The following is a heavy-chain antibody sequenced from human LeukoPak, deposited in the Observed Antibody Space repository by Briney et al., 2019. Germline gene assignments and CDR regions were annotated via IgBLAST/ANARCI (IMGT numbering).Heavy chain of an antibody. V-gene: IGHV3-23*01. CDR1: GFTFSSYA. Sequence: PGGSLRLSCAASGFTFSSYAMSWVRQAPGKGLEWVSAISGSGGSTYYADSVKGRFTISRDNSKNTLYLRMNSLRAEDTAVYYCANRDLYCSSTSCYAGGAFDIWGQGTMVTVSS. CDR2: ISGSGGST. CDR3: ANRDLYCSSTSCYAGGAFDI. D-gene: IGHD2-2*01. J-gene: IGHJ3*02.